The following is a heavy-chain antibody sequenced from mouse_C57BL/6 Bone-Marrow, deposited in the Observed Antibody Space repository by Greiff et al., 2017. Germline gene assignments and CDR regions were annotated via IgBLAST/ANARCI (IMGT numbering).Heavy chain of an antibody. J-gene: IGHJ3*01. D-gene: IGHD2-12*01. CDR1: GFTFSSYA. CDR3: ARDPHYSNDEGFAY. V-gene: IGHV5-4*01. CDR2: ISDGGSYT. Sequence: EVKLVESGGGLVKPGGSLKLSCAASGFTFSSYAMSWVRQTPEKRLEWVATISDGGSYTYYPDNVKGRFTISRDNAKNNLYLQMSHLKSEDTAMYYCARDPHYSNDEGFAYWGQGTLVTVSA.